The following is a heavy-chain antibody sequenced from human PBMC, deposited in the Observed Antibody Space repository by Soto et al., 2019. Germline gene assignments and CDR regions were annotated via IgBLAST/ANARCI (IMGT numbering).Heavy chain of an antibody. Sequence: QVLLEESGPGLVKPSQTLSLTCTVSGGSVSSGDHYWSWIRQPPGKGLEWIGYVYYSGSTYHNPSLGSRVTISIDTSKIQFSLKLISVTASDAAVYFCATESSGSSPLHFDFWGQGALVSVSS. V-gene: IGHV4-30-4*01. CDR3: ATESSGSSPLHFDF. J-gene: IGHJ4*02. CDR1: GGSVSSGDHY. CDR2: VYYSGST. D-gene: IGHD3-22*01.